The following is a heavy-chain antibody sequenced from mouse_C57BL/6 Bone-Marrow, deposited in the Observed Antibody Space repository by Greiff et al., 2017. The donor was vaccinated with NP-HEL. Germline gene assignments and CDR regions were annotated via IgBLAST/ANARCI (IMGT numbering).Heavy chain of an antibody. D-gene: IGHD1-1*01. CDR1: GYTFTSYW. V-gene: IGHV1-5*01. CDR3: TRRVTTVVAYYFDY. Sequence: EVQLQQSGTVLARPGASVKMSCKTSGYTFTSYWMHWVKQRPGRGLEWIGAIYPGNSDTSYNPKFKGKAKLTAVTSASTAYMELSSLTNEDSAVYYCTRRVTTVVAYYFDYGGQGTTLTVSA. J-gene: IGHJ2*01. CDR2: IYPGNSDT.